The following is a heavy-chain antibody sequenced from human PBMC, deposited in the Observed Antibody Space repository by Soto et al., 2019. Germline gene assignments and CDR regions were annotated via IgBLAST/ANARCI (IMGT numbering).Heavy chain of an antibody. CDR1: GGSMSSYY. D-gene: IGHD3-9*01. V-gene: IGHV4-59*01. CDR3: ASIDILTGYRYFQH. Sequence: PSETLSLTCTVSGGSMSSYYWSWIRQPPGKGLEWIGYMYNTGSTVYNPSFKSRVTISVDTSKNQFSLKLNSVTAADTAVYYCASIDILTGYRYFQHWGQGTLVTVSS. J-gene: IGHJ1*01. CDR2: MYNTGST.